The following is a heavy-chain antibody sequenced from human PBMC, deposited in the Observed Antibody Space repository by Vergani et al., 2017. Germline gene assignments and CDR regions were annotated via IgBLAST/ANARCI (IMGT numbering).Heavy chain of an antibody. CDR2: FDPEDGET. D-gene: IGHD1-26*01. J-gene: IGHJ2*01. CDR1: GYTLTELS. CDR3: ATAGRGSGSYDLYWYFDL. V-gene: IGHV1-24*01. Sequence: QVQLVQSGAEVKKPGASVKVSCKVSGYTLTELSMHWVRQAPRKGLEWMGGFDPEDGETIYAQKFQGRVTMTEDTSTDTAYMELSSLRSEDTAVYYCATAGRGSGSYDLYWYFDLWGRGTLVTVSS.